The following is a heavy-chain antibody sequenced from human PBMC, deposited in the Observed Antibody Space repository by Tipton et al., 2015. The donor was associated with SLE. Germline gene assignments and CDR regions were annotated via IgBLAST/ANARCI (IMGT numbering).Heavy chain of an antibody. J-gene: IGHJ5*02. Sequence: TLSLTCTVSGVSISGCSYYWDWLSPPPGKGPEWIGRITNSGNTYYTPSFQSRVTMSVDTSKNHFSLKLSSVTAADTAVYYCARHDTNYGRNWFDPWGQGTLVTVSS. V-gene: IGHV4-39*01. CDR2: ITNSGNT. D-gene: IGHD2-8*01. CDR1: GVSISGCSYY. CDR3: ARHDTNYGRNWFDP.